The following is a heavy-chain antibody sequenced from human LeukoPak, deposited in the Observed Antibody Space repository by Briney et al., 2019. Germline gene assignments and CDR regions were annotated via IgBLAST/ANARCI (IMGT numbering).Heavy chain of an antibody. V-gene: IGHV3-23*01. Sequence: QPGGSLRLSCATSGFTFSSYAMSWVRQAPGKGLEWVSAISGSGGSTYYADSVKGRFTISRDNSKNTLYLQMNSLRAEDTAVYYCARGYCSGGSCYPGWFDPWGQGTLVTVSS. CDR3: ARGYCSGGSCYPGWFDP. D-gene: IGHD2-15*01. J-gene: IGHJ5*02. CDR2: ISGSGGST. CDR1: GFTFSSYA.